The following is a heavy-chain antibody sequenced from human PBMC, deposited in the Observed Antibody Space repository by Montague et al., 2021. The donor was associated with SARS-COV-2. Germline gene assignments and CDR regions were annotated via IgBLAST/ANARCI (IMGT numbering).Heavy chain of an antibody. D-gene: IGHD3-3*01. Sequence: SLRLSCAASGFTFSSYEMNWVRQAPGKGLEWVSYISSSGSTIYYADSVKGRFTISRDNAKNSLYLQMNSLGAEDTAVYYCAGGGTYYDFWSGYYNYYYGMDVWGQGTTVTVSS. CDR2: ISSSGSTI. V-gene: IGHV3-48*03. CDR3: AGGGTYYDFWSGYYNYYYGMDV. CDR1: GFTFSSYE. J-gene: IGHJ6*02.